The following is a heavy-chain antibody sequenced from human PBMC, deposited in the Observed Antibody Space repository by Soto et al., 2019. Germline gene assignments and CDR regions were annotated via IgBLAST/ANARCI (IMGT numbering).Heavy chain of an antibody. CDR3: AKEGGTLGTSASYGFDY. CDR1: GFSFSSYG. CDR2: VSNEGSIQ. V-gene: IGHV3-30*18. D-gene: IGHD3-16*01. Sequence: QVQLVESGGGVVQPGVSLRLSCAASGFSFSSYGIHWVRQAPGKGLEWVAAVSNEGSIQYYADSVKGRFTISRDNSENTVFLQMNSLRSEDTAVYYCAKEGGTLGTSASYGFDYWGQGSRVTVSS. J-gene: IGHJ4*02.